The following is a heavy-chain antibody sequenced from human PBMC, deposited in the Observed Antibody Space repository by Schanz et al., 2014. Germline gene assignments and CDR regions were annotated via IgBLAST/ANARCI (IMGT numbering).Heavy chain of an antibody. D-gene: IGHD2-21*01. Sequence: VQLLESGGGLVQPGGSLRLSCAASGFTFSSYAMTWVRQAPGKGLDWVAVIRYDGRNKNFVESVKGRFTISRDNSNNTVYLQMSTLRAEDTAVYYCAREDCSATSCYFRYWGQGTLVTVSS. CDR3: AREDCSATSCYFRY. CDR1: GFTFSSYA. V-gene: IGHV3-33*08. CDR2: IRYDGRNK. J-gene: IGHJ4*02.